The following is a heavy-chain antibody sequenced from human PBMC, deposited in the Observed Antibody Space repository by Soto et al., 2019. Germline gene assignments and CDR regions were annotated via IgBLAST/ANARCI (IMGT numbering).Heavy chain of an antibody. CDR3: ARNSVHDPNYFYYMDV. J-gene: IGHJ6*03. CDR1: GFTVSSIH. Sequence: EVQLVESGGGLVQPGGSLRLSCAASGFTVSSIHMSWVRQAPGKGLEWVSVIYNDGSTYYADSVKGRFTISRDNSRETVYLQLTNWRAEDTAVYYLARNSVHDPNYFYYMDVWGKGSTVTVSS. D-gene: IGHD1-1*01. V-gene: IGHV3-66*01. CDR2: IYNDGST.